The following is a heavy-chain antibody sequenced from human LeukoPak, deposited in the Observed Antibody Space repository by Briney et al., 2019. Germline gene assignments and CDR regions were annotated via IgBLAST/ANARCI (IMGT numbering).Heavy chain of an antibody. CDR1: GGSISGYY. CDR2: IYSNGKT. J-gene: IGHJ4*02. V-gene: IGHV4-4*07. D-gene: IGHD5-12*01. Sequence: TSETLSLTCTVSGGSISGYYWSWTRQPAGQGLEWIGRIYSNGKTNYNPSLKSRVTISVDTSKNQFSLKLSSVTAADTAVYYCARAPEYGGYDFDYWGQGTLVTVSS. CDR3: ARAPEYGGYDFDY.